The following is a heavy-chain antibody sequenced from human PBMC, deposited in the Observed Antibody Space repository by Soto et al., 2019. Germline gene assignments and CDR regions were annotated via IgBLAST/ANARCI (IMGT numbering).Heavy chain of an antibody. D-gene: IGHD6-19*01. CDR2: INIGGGTK. CDR1: GFTFSDYS. V-gene: IGHV3-48*01. Sequence: GGSLIVSCAASGFTFSDYSMNWVRQAPGKGLEWISYINIGGGTKYYADSVKGRFTISRDNAKNSLYLQMNSLRAEDTAMYYCVRDRVADTYYFDYWGQGTLVTVSS. J-gene: IGHJ4*02. CDR3: VRDRVADTYYFDY.